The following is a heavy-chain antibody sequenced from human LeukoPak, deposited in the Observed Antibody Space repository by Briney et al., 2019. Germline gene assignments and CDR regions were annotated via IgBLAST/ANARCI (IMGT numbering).Heavy chain of an antibody. Sequence: ASVKVSCKASGYTFTSYYMHWVRQAPGQGLEWMGWISAYSGDTNYAQNLQGRVTMTTDTSASTAYMELRSLRSDDTAVYYCARDGAPEMATIKSGSDYWGQGTLVTVSS. D-gene: IGHD5-24*01. CDR1: GYTFTSYY. V-gene: IGHV1-18*04. CDR2: ISAYSGDT. CDR3: ARDGAPEMATIKSGSDY. J-gene: IGHJ4*02.